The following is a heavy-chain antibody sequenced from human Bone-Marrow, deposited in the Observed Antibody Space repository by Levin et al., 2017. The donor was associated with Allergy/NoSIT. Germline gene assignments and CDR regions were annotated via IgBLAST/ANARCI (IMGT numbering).Heavy chain of an antibody. J-gene: IGHJ3*01. CDR3: AGIYSSEETFDL. D-gene: IGHD6-25*01. CDR1: AFRFRDYS. Sequence: KPGGSLRLSCAASAFRFRDYSMGWIRQAPGRGLEWVSYVTSDSFRLRYADSVKGRFTISRDNSLNSMNLQMDSLRLEDTAVYYCAGIYSSEETFDLWGQGTMVTVSP. V-gene: IGHV3-11*01. CDR2: VTSDSFRL.